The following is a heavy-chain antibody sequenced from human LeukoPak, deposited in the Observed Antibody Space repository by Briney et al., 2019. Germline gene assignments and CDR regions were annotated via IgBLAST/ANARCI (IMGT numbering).Heavy chain of an antibody. Sequence: ASVKVSCKVSGYTLTELSMHWVRQAPGKGLEWMGGFDPEDGETIYAQKFQGRVTMTEDTSTDTAYMELSSLRSEDTAVYYRATPGAITMVRGVIIKYPGNWFDPWGQGTLVTVSS. J-gene: IGHJ5*02. CDR3: ATPGAITMVRGVIIKYPGNWFDP. CDR1: GYTLTELS. CDR2: FDPEDGET. D-gene: IGHD3-10*01. V-gene: IGHV1-24*01.